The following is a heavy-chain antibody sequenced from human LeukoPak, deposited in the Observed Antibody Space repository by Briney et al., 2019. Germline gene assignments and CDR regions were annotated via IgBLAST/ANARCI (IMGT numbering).Heavy chain of an antibody. CDR1: GGSISTRNW. CDR3: ARLYYYDSSALGDYFDY. Sequence: PSGTLSLTCAVSGGSISTRNWWSWVRQPPGKGLEWIGEIYQSGTTNYTPSLKSRVTISVDKSKNQFSLKLSSVAAVDTAMYFCARLYYYDSSALGDYFDYWGQGILVTVSS. J-gene: IGHJ4*02. CDR2: IYQSGTT. V-gene: IGHV4-4*02. D-gene: IGHD3-22*01.